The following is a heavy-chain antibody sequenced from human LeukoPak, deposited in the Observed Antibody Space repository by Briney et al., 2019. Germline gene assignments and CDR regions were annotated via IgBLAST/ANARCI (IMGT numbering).Heavy chain of an antibody. J-gene: IGHJ4*02. CDR3: ARDRGYCSSTSCYKPFDY. Sequence: GGSLRLSCAASGFTFSSYSMNWVRQAPGKGLEWVSSISSSSSYIYYADSVKGRFTISRGNAKNSLYLQMNSLRAEDTAVYYCARDRGYCSSTSCYKPFDYWGQGTLVTVSS. D-gene: IGHD2-2*02. V-gene: IGHV3-21*01. CDR2: ISSSSSYI. CDR1: GFTFSSYS.